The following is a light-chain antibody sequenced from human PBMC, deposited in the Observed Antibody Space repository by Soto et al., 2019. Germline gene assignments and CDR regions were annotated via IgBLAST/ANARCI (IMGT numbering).Light chain of an antibody. CDR1: QSVGSY. CDR2: DAS. CDR3: QQRSNWPLT. J-gene: IGKJ4*01. Sequence: EIVLTQSPATLSLSPGERATLSCRASQSVGSYLAWYQHKPGQAPRLLIYDASNRATGIPARFSGSGSGTDFTLTISSLEPEDFVVYSCQQRSNWPLTFGGGTKVEIK. V-gene: IGKV3-11*01.